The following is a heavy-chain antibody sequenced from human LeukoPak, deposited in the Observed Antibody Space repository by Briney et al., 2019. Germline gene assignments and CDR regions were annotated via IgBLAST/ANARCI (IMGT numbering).Heavy chain of an antibody. Sequence: PGGSLRLSCAASGFTFSSYGMHWVRQAPGKGLEWVAVISYDGSNKYYADSVKGRFTISRDNSKNTLYLQMNSLRAEDTAVYYCAKVGYDSSGYYYLGIQSHFDYWGQGTLVTVSS. D-gene: IGHD3-22*01. CDR3: AKVGYDSSGYYYLGIQSHFDY. CDR2: ISYDGSNK. J-gene: IGHJ4*02. V-gene: IGHV3-30*18. CDR1: GFTFSSYG.